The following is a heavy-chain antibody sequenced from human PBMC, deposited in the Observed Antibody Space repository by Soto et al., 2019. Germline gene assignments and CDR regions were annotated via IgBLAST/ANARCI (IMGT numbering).Heavy chain of an antibody. CDR3: ARDDRYSGHGDY. J-gene: IGHJ4*01. D-gene: IGHD1-26*01. V-gene: IGHV3-7*01. Sequence: EVQREESGGGLVQPGGCLRLSCAASGFSFSSYCMSGVRQAPGKGPEWLSIVSSDGSDKTYAYTGQGRCTISKGNAEDSGLRQNNILRADEAAVFYCARDDRYSGHGDYWGHGALVTVSP. CDR2: VSSDGSDK. CDR1: GFSFSSYC.